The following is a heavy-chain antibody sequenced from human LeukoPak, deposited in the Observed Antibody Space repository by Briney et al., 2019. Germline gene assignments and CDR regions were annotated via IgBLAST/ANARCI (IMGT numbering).Heavy chain of an antibody. V-gene: IGHV4-59*12. CDR2: IYYSGST. CDR1: GGSISSYY. Sequence: SETLSLTCTVSGGSISSYYWSWIRQPPGKGLEWIGYIYYSGSTNYNPSLKSRVTISVDTSKNQFSLKLSSVTAADTAVYYCARGWYYYGSGSYESWFDPWGQGTLVTVSS. J-gene: IGHJ5*02. D-gene: IGHD3-10*01. CDR3: ARGWYYYGSGSYESWFDP.